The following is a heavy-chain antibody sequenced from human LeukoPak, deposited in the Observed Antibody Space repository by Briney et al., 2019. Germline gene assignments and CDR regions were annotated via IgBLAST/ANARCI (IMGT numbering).Heavy chain of an antibody. CDR2: INPNSGGT. CDR3: ARDIAVAGTIWFDP. Sequence: ASVKVSCKASGYTFTGYYMHWVRQAPGQGLEWMGWINPNSGGTNYAQKFQGRVTMTRDTSISTAYMELSRLRSDDTAVYYCARDIAVAGTIWFDPWGQGTLATVSS. D-gene: IGHD6-19*01. J-gene: IGHJ5*02. V-gene: IGHV1-2*02. CDR1: GYTFTGYY.